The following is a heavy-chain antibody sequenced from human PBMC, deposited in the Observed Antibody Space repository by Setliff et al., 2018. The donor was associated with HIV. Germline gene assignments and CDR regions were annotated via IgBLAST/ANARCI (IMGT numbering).Heavy chain of an antibody. CDR2: ISTYSGDT. Sequence: ASVKVSCKSSGYTFTDYFIHWVRQAPGQGPEWMGWISTYSGDTKYAQKFQDRVSLTRDTSLSTAYMELSSLTSDDTAVYYCARDNETTAMVKGGYYYYYMDVWGKGTTVTVSS. V-gene: IGHV1-2*02. J-gene: IGHJ6*03. CDR1: GYTFTDYF. D-gene: IGHD5-18*01. CDR3: ARDNETTAMVKGGYYYYYMDV.